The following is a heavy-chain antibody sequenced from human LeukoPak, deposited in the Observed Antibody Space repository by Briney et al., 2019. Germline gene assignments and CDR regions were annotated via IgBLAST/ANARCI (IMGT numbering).Heavy chain of an antibody. J-gene: IGHJ4*02. CDR1: GGSIRTYY. CDR2: ISDTGRT. CDR3: AWSKRFGELLSLDY. V-gene: IGHV4-59*03. Sequence: SETLSLTCTVAGGSIRTYYWSWIRQTPGKGLEWIAYISDTGRTNYSPSLRSRVTISVDTSKNQFSLRLTSVTAADTAVYYCAWSKRFGELLSLDYWGQGTLVTVSS. D-gene: IGHD3-10*01.